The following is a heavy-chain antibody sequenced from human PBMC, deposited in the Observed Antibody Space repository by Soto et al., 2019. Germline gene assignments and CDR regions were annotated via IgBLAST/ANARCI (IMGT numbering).Heavy chain of an antibody. Sequence: EVQLVESGGGLVQPGGSLRLSCAASGFTFSSYWMSWVRQAPGKGLEWVANIKQDGSEKYYVDSVKGRFTISRDNAKNSLNLQMNSLSAEATAVYYCASQQYYYIHPEDSFDPWGQGTLVTVSS. CDR2: IKQDGSEK. J-gene: IGHJ5*02. CDR1: GFTFSSYW. V-gene: IGHV3-7*03. D-gene: IGHD3-10*02. CDR3: ASQQYYYIHPEDSFDP.